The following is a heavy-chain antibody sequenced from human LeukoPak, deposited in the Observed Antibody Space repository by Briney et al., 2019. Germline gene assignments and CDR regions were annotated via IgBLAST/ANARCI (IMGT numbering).Heavy chain of an antibody. CDR2: IFASGSTT. J-gene: IGHJ4*02. CDR3: AKGCGTSCYAIDY. D-gene: IGHD2-2*01. Sequence: GGSLRLSCAASGFTFSGYAMNWVRQAPGKGLEWVSLIFASGSTTKYADSVKGRFTISRDNSKNTLYLQMNSLRAEDTAVYYCAKGCGTSCYAIDYWGQGTLVTVSS. CDR1: GFTFSGYA. V-gene: IGHV3-23*05.